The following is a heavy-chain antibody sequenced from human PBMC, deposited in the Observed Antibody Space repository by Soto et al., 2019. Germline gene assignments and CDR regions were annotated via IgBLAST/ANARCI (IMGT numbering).Heavy chain of an antibody. CDR3: AHREGDDYVWGSYKDAFDA. CDR1: GFSLSSSGVG. D-gene: IGHD3-16*01. CDR2: IYGDDGE. J-gene: IGHJ3*01. V-gene: IGHV2-5*02. Sequence: QITLKESGPTLVKPTQTLTLTCTFSGFSLSSSGVGVGWIRQPPGKALEWLALIYGDDGERYTPSLKTRLTITKDTSKNQVVLTMTNMDPVDTATYYCAHREGDDYVWGSYKDAFDAWGQGTMVTVSS.